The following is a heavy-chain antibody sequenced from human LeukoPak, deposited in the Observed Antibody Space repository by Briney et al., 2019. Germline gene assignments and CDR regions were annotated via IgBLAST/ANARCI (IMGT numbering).Heavy chain of an antibody. CDR2: ISAYNGNT. D-gene: IGHD6-6*01. J-gene: IGHJ4*02. V-gene: IGHV1-18*01. Sequence: AASVKVSCKASGYTFTSYGISWVRQAPGQGLEWMGWISAYNGNTNYAQKLQGRVTMTTDTSTSTAYMELRSLRSDDTAVYYCARVGDPYYSSSPDYWGQGTLVTVSS. CDR3: ARVGDPYYSSSPDY. CDR1: GYTFTSYG.